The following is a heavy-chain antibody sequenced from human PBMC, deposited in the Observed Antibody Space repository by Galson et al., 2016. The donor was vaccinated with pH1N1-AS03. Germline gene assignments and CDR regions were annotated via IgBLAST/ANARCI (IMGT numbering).Heavy chain of an antibody. CDR3: ARDRYFSGWSYDVWFAP. CDR2: IHYSGST. J-gene: IGHJ5*02. Sequence: SETLSLTCTVSGGSINSHYWSWIRQPPGKGLEWIGCIHYSGSTNYNPSLKSRVTISLDTSKRQLSLKLSSVTAADTAVYYCARDRYFSGWSYDVWFAPWGQGTLVTVSS. V-gene: IGHV4-59*11. D-gene: IGHD1-26*01. CDR1: GGSINSHY.